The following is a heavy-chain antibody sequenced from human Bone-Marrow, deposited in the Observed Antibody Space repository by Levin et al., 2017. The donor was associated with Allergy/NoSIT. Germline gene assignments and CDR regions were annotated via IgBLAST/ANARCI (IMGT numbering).Heavy chain of an antibody. J-gene: IGHJ4*02. CDR3: ASRVTISGVGYYFNY. CDR1: GFSFSNFN. D-gene: IGHD3-3*02. V-gene: IGHV3-48*01. Sequence: GESLKISCAASGFSFSNFNMNWVRQAPGKGLEWISAISSSGNSRYYADSVKGRFTVSRDNVWNSLSLQMNSLRAEDTALYYCASRVTISGVGYYFNYWGQGVPVTVSS. CDR2: ISSSGNSR.